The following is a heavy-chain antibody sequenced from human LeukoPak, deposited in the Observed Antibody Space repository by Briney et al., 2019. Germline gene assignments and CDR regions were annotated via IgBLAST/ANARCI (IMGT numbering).Heavy chain of an antibody. J-gene: IGHJ6*04. CDR2: IKHSGST. CDR1: GGSFTGYY. D-gene: IGHD3-10*01. V-gene: IGHV4-34*01. Sequence: SETLPLTCAVYGGSFTGYYWSWIRQPPGKGLEWIGEIKHSGSTNFNPSLESRVTLSVDTSKNQFSLKLGSVTAADTAVYYCARKAYYGSGKFKSHYGMDVWANGTTVTVSS. CDR3: ARKAYYGSGKFKSHYGMDV.